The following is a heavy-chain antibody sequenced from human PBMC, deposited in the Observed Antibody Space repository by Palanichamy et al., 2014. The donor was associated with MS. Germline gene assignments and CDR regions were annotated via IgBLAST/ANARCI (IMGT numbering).Heavy chain of an antibody. J-gene: IGHJ6*02. D-gene: IGHD6-13*01. CDR3: ARLQLGPFPHGMDV. V-gene: IGHV5-51*01. CDR2: PGDSDT. Sequence: PGDSDTRYSPSFQGQVTISADKSISTAYLQWSSLKASDTAMYYCARLQLGPFPHGMDVVGQGTTVTVSS.